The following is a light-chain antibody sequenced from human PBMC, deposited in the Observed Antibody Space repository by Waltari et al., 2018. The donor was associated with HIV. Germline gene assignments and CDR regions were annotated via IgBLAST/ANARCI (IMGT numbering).Light chain of an antibody. Sequence: DIQMTQSPSSLSASVGDRVTITCQASEDISILLNWYHQKPGKAPNLLIYNTFSLQAGVPSRFSRSGSGTHFTLTINDVQPEDIGTYFCQQYDYLPSITFGQGTRLEI. CDR3: QQYDYLPSIT. J-gene: IGKJ5*01. V-gene: IGKV1-33*01. CDR1: EDISIL. CDR2: NTF.